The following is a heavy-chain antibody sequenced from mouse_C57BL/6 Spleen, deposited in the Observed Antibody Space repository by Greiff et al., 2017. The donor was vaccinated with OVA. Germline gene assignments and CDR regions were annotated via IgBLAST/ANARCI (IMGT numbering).Heavy chain of an antibody. D-gene: IGHD1-1*01. J-gene: IGHJ3*01. CDR1: GYSITSGYY. V-gene: IGHV3-6*01. Sequence: EVQLQESGPGLVKPSQSLSLSCSVTGYSITSGYYWNWIRQFPGNQLEWRGYISYDGSNTYNPSLKNRNSIPRDTSKNHFFLKLNSVTSEYTATYYCASITTVVDWLAYGGQGPLVTVSA. CDR3: ASITTVVDWLAY. CDR2: ISYDGSN.